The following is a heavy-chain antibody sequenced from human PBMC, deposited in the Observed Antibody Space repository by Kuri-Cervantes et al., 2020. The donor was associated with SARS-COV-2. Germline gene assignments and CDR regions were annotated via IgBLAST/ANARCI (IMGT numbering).Heavy chain of an antibody. CDR2: ISSSSSYI. V-gene: IGHV3-21*01. D-gene: IGHD6-13*01. J-gene: IGHJ6*02. Sequence: ETLSLTCAASGFTFSSYSMNWVRQAPGKGLEWVSSISSSSSYIYYAGSVKGRFTISRDNAKNSLYLQMNSLRAEDTAVYYCARDPYSSSWYRYYYGMDVWGQGTTVTVSS. CDR3: ARDPYSSSWYRYYYGMDV. CDR1: GFTFSSYS.